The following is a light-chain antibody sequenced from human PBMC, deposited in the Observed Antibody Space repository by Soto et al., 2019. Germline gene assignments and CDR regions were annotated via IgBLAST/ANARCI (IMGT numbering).Light chain of an antibody. Sequence: QSVLTQPPSASGTPGQRISISCSGRTSNIGSNIVAWYQHLPGTAPKLLIDNNNQRPSGVPDRFFGSKSGSSASLAIRGLQPDYEYHYYCAAWDDTLNGLVFGGGTKVTVL. CDR3: AAWDDTLNGLV. V-gene: IGLV1-44*01. J-gene: IGLJ3*02. CDR1: TSNIGSNI. CDR2: NNN.